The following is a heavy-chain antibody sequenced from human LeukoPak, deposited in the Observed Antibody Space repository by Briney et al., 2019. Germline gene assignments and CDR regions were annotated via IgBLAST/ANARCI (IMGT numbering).Heavy chain of an antibody. V-gene: IGHV3-9*01. CDR1: GFTYNCLD. CDR2: IYWNSGRI. Sequence: PGVSLTLSCAASGFTYNCLDMLWLRHAPGKGLVGVTGIYWNSGRIVYAVAVKGRFTISSDSAKNFVYRPMNSLRAEETALYYGGEHQPAGGTAGGGEGT. D-gene: IGHD3-10*01. J-gene: IGHJ6*01. CDR3: GEHQPAGGTAG.